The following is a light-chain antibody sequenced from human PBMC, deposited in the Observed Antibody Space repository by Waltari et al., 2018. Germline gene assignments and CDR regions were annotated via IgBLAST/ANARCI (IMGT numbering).Light chain of an antibody. Sequence: QTGVTQEPSLSVSPGGTGTLTCAWHSGPLAITSYPSGSPQTPGQAPRTLVYKTNPRSSGVPDRFSGSSLGNKAALTITGAQADDESDYYCLLYMGSGIWVFGGGTKLTVL. CDR1: SGPLAITSY. J-gene: IGLJ3*02. CDR2: KTN. V-gene: IGLV8-61*01. CDR3: LLYMGSGIWV.